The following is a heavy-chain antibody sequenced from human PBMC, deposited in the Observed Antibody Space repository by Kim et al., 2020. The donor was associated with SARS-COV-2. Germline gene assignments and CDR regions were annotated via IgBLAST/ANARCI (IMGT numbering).Heavy chain of an antibody. CDR3: ARDWVEYCSSTSCYYYYYYGMDV. V-gene: IGHV3-7*03. J-gene: IGHJ6*02. CDR1: GFTFSSYW. CDR2: IKQDGSEK. Sequence: GGSLRLSCAASGFTFSSYWMSWVRQAPGKGLEWVANIKQDGSEKYYVDSVKGRFTISRDNAKNSLYLQMNSLRAEDTAVYYCARDWVEYCSSTSCYYYYYYGMDVWGQGTTVTVSS. D-gene: IGHD2-2*01.